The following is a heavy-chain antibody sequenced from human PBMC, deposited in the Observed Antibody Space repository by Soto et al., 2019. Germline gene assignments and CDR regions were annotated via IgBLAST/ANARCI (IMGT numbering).Heavy chain of an antibody. Sequence: HPGGSLRLSCAASGFTFSSYAMHWVRQAPGKGLEWVAVISYDGSNKYYADSVKGRFTISRDNSKNTLYLQMNSLRAEDTAVYYCSRALGTDLIKNYYYYGMDVWGQGTTVTVSS. CDR2: ISYDGSNK. D-gene: IGHD1-26*01. J-gene: IGHJ6*02. CDR3: SRALGTDLIKNYYYYGMDV. V-gene: IGHV3-30-3*01. CDR1: GFTFSSYA.